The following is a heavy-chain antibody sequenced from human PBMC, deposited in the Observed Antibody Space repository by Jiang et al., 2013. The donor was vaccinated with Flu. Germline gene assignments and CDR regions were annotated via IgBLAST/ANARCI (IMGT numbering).Heavy chain of an antibody. Sequence: GSGLVKPSETLSLTCTVSGGSISSYYWSWIRQPPGKGLEWIGYIYYSGSTNYNPSLKSRVTISVDTSKNQFSLKLSSVTAADTAVYYCAVAINYYDSSGYVDYWGQGTLVTVSS. CDR2: IYYSGST. CDR3: AVAINYYDSSGYVDY. J-gene: IGHJ4*02. V-gene: IGHV4-59*01. D-gene: IGHD3-22*01. CDR1: GGSISSYY.